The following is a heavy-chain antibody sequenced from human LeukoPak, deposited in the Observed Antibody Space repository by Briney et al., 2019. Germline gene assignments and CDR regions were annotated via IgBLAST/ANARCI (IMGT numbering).Heavy chain of an antibody. CDR3: AKDGSKELLFRRSGRYMDV. D-gene: IGHD3-10*01. CDR2: ISGSGGST. V-gene: IGHV3-23*01. J-gene: IGHJ6*03. Sequence: GGSLRLSCAASGFTFSSYAMSWVRQAPGKGLEWVSAISGSGGSTYYADSVKGRFTISRDNSKNTLYLQMNSLRAEDTAVFYCAKDGSKELLFRRSGRYMDVWGKGTTVTISS. CDR1: GFTFSSYA.